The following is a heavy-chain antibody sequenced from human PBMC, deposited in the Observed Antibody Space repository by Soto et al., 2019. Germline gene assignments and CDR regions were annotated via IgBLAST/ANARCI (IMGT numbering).Heavy chain of an antibody. CDR3: ARERLTYYYDSSGYYSRRYNWFDP. V-gene: IGHV4-30-2*01. J-gene: IGHJ5*02. CDR2: IYHSGST. Sequence: SETLSLTCAVSGGSISSGGYSWSWIRQPPGKGLECIGYIYHSGSTYYNPSLKSRVTISVDTSKNQFSLKLSSVTAADTAVYYCARERLTYYYDSSGYYSRRYNWFDPWGQGTLVTVSS. D-gene: IGHD3-22*01. CDR1: GGSISSGGYS.